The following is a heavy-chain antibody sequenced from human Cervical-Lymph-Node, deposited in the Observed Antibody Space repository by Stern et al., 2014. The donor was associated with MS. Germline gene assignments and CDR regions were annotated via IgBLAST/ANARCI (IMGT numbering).Heavy chain of an antibody. CDR2: INSGWSST. Sequence: VQLVESGGGLLQPGGSLRLSFGASGFTFSTYWMHWVRQGPGKWLVWVSRINSGWSSTSYTDSVRGRFTSSRDNAKNTVYLQMTSLRAEDTAVYYCARSSGASGDAMDVWGQGTTVTVSS. D-gene: IGHD2-15*01. V-gene: IGHV3-74*01. CDR1: GFTFSTYW. CDR3: ARSSGASGDAMDV. J-gene: IGHJ6*02.